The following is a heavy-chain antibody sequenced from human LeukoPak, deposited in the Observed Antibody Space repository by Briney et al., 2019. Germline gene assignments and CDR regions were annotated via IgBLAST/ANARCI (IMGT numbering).Heavy chain of an antibody. Sequence: PGGSLKLSCAASEFTLSNAWMSWVRQAPGEGLEWVGRIKSKTDGGTTDYAAPVKGRFTISRDDSKNTLYLQMNSLKSEDTAVYYCRGSSKTLDYWGQGTLVTVSS. CDR3: RGSSKTLDY. CDR2: IKSKTDGGTT. CDR1: EFTLSNAW. J-gene: IGHJ4*02. V-gene: IGHV3-15*01. D-gene: IGHD1-26*01.